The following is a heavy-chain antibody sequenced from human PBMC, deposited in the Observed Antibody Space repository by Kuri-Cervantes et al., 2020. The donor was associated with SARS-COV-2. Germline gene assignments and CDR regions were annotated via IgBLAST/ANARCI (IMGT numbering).Heavy chain of an antibody. CDR3: ARLFSPWSVVGDY. CDR2: IYYSGST. V-gene: IGHV4-39*01. CDR1: GDSISSSSYY. J-gene: IGHJ4*02. D-gene: IGHD1-1*01. Sequence: SETLSLTCTVSGDSISSSSYYRGWIRQPPGKGLEWIGTIYYSGSTDYNPSLKSRVTISVDTSKNQFSLKLRSVTATDTAVYYCARLFSPWSVVGDYWGQGTLVTVSS.